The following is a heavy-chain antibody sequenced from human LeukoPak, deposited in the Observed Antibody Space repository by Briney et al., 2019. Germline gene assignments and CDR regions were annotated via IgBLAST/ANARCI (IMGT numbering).Heavy chain of an antibody. Sequence: PSETLSLTCTVSGGSISSGGYYWSWIRQHPGKGLEWIGYIYYSGSTYYNPSLKSRVTISVDTSKNQFSLKLSSVTAADTAVYYCARGYYDSSGYYWFDPWGQGTLVTVSS. D-gene: IGHD3-22*01. CDR1: GGSISSGGYY. V-gene: IGHV4-31*03. CDR3: ARGYYDSSGYYWFDP. CDR2: IYYSGST. J-gene: IGHJ5*02.